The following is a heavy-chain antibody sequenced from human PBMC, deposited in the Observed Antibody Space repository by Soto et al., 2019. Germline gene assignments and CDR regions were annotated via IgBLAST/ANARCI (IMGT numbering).Heavy chain of an antibody. J-gene: IGHJ6*02. CDR3: ARDRVSSSWRNYYYYGMDV. D-gene: IGHD6-13*01. CDR1: GFTFSSYW. V-gene: IGHV3-7*01. Sequence: PGGSLRLSCAASGFTFSSYWMHWFRQAPGKGLEWVANIKQDGSEKYYVDSVKGRFTISRDNAKNSLYLQMNSLRAEDTAVYYCARDRVSSSWRNYYYYGMDVWGQGTTVTVSS. CDR2: IKQDGSEK.